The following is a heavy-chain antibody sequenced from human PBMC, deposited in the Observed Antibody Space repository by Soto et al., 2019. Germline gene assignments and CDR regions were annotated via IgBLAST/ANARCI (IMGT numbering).Heavy chain of an antibody. J-gene: IGHJ3*02. D-gene: IGHD6-6*01. Sequence: SVKVSCKASGGTFSSYAISWVRQAPGQGLEWMGGIIPIFGTANYAQKFQGRVTITADESTSTAYMELSSLRSEDTAVYYCAGDDSSSNAFDIWGQATMVTVSS. CDR1: GGTFSSYA. V-gene: IGHV1-69*13. CDR3: AGDDSSSNAFDI. CDR2: IIPIFGTA.